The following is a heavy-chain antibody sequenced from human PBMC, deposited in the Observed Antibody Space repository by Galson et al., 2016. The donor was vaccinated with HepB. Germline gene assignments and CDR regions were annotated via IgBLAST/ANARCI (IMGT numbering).Heavy chain of an antibody. J-gene: IGHJ5*02. CDR1: GFTVSNNY. Sequence: SLRLSCAASGFTVSNNYMRWFRQTPGNGLEWVSLIYSGGDTSSADSVKGRFTIPRDSSKNTLYLQMNSLRDEDTAVYYCARDVGPWGQGTLVTVSS. CDR2: IYSGGDT. V-gene: IGHV3-66*01. CDR3: ARDVGP.